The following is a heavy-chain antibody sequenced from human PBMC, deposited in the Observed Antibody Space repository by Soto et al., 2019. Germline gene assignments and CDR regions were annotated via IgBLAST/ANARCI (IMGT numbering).Heavy chain of an antibody. J-gene: IGHJ5*02. CDR1: GFPLSTSGAG. Sequence: QITLKASGPTLVKPTQPLTLTCTFSGFPLSTSGAGVGWIRQPPGKALEWLGFIYWDEDKRYSPSVKSRLTITQATSKSQVVLTMTNMDPVDSATYYCAHVFTSRAPLDAWGQGPLVTVSA. D-gene: IGHD3-10*02. V-gene: IGHV2-5*02. CDR3: AHVFTSRAPLDA. CDR2: IYWDEDK.